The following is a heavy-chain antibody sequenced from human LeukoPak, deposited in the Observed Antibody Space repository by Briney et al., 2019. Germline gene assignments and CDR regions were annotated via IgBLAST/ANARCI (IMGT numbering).Heavy chain of an antibody. J-gene: IGHJ4*02. D-gene: IGHD5-18*01. CDR3: ARGYSYGFDY. V-gene: IGHV4-59*12. CDR2: ISYSGST. CDR1: GGSISSYY. Sequence: PSETLSLTCTVSGGSISSYYWSWIRQPPGKGLEWIAYISYSGSTNYNPSLKSRVTISVDRSKNQFSLKLSSVTAADTAVYYCARGYSYGFDYWGQGTLVTVSS.